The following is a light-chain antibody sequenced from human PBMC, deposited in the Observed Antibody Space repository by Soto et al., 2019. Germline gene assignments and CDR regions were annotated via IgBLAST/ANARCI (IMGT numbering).Light chain of an antibody. CDR3: QQYGSSKWT. CDR1: QSVSSSY. Sequence: EIVFTQSPGTLSLSPCERSTLSCRASQSVSSSYLAWYQQKPGQAPRLLIYGASSRATGIPDRFSGSGSGTDFTLTISRLEPEDFAVYYCQQYGSSKWTFGQGTKVDIK. V-gene: IGKV3-20*01. J-gene: IGKJ1*01. CDR2: GAS.